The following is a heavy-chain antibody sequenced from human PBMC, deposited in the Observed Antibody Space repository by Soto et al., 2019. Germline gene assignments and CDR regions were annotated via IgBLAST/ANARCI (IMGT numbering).Heavy chain of an antibody. CDR1: VFTFSRYS. J-gene: IGHJ4*02. CDR3: ARDYYDSSGYYTFDY. V-gene: IGHV3-48*02. D-gene: IGHD3-22*01. Sequence: WWSLRLSCSASVFTFSRYSMNWIRQAPGKGLEWVSYISESSTTMYYADSVKGRFTISRDNAKNSLYLQMNSLRDEDTAVYYCARDYYDSSGYYTFDYWGQGTLVTVSS. CDR2: ISESSTTM.